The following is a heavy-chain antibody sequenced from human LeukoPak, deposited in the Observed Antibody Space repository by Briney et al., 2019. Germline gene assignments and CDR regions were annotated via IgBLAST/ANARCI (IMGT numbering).Heavy chain of an antibody. CDR2: IYYTGRT. CDR3: ARGGTYNDILSFDP. V-gene: IGHV4-59*01. D-gene: IGHD3-9*01. Sequence: PETVSLTCTVSGGSISYYYWTWLRQSPGKGLEWIGQIYYTGRTYYNPSLERRVTISLDTSRIQFSLIMTSVTAADTAMYYCARGGTYNDILSFDPWGQGTLVSVS. J-gene: IGHJ5*02. CDR1: GGSISYYY.